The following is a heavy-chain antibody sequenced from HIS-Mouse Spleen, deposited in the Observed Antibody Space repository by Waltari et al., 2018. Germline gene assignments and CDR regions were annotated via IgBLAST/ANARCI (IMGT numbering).Heavy chain of an antibody. CDR1: GYTFTSYD. Sequence: QVQLVQSGAEVKKPGASVKVSCKASGYTFTSYDLHWVRQATGQGLEWMGWMNPNSGNTGYAQKFQGRVTMTRNTSISTAYMELSSLRSEDTAVYYCARGHDYSNYFDYWGQGTLVTVSS. V-gene: IGHV1-8*01. D-gene: IGHD4-4*01. CDR3: ARGHDYSNYFDY. CDR2: MNPNSGNT. J-gene: IGHJ4*02.